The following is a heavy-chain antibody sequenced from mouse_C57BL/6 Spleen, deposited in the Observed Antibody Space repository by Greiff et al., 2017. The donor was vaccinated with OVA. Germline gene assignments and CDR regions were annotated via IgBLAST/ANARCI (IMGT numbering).Heavy chain of an antibody. V-gene: IGHV1-78*01. Sequence: QVQLQQSDAELVKPGASVKISCKVSGYTFPDHTIHWMKQRPEQGLEWIGYIYPRDGSTKYNEKFKGKATLPADKSSSTAYMQRNSLTAEDAAVYVSARSRGSSGFFDYWGQGTTLTVSS. CDR2: IYPRDGST. CDR1: GYTFPDHT. J-gene: IGHJ2*01. D-gene: IGHD3-2*02. CDR3: ARSRGSSGFFDY.